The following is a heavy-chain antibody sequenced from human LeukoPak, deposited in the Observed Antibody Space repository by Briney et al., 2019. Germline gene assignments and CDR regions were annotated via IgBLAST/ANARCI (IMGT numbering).Heavy chain of an antibody. CDR3: ARDRGDYYGSGSYYFDY. V-gene: IGHV3-33*01. J-gene: IGHJ4*02. CDR1: GFTFSSYG. Sequence: GGSLRLSCAASGFTFSSYGMHWVRQAPGEGLEWVAVIWYDGSNKYYADSVKGRFTISRDNSKNTLYLQMNSLRAEDTAVYYCARDRGDYYGSGSYYFDYWGQGTLVTVSS. D-gene: IGHD3-10*01. CDR2: IWYDGSNK.